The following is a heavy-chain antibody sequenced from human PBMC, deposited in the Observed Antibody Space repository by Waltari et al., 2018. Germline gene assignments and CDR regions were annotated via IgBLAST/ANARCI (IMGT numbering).Heavy chain of an antibody. Sequence: QLHLQLSGPGLVKPSETLSLTCAVSGTSVTTTNYFWGWIRQPPGKGLGWIGRIYFTGSTDYNPALKSRGTISIDTSTNQFSLNLRSVTAADTAVYYCARGIWQQLAHFDPWGQGTLVTVSS. V-gene: IGHV4-39*01. CDR1: GTSVTTTNYF. J-gene: IGHJ5*02. CDR3: ARGIWQQLAHFDP. D-gene: IGHD6-13*01. CDR2: IYFTGST.